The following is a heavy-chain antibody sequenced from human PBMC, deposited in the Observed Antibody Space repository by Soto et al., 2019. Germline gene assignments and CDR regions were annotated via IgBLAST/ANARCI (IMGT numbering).Heavy chain of an antibody. CDR1: GFTFSDYY. J-gene: IGHJ4*02. Sequence: QVQLVESGGGLVKPGGSLRLSCAASGFTFSDYYMSWIRQAPGKGLEWVSYISSSSSYTNYADSVKGRFTISRDNAKNSLYLQMNSLRAEDTAVYYCARVMITFGGVIAKGFDYWGQGTLVTVSS. D-gene: IGHD3-16*02. CDR3: ARVMITFGGVIAKGFDY. V-gene: IGHV3-11*05. CDR2: ISSSSSYT.